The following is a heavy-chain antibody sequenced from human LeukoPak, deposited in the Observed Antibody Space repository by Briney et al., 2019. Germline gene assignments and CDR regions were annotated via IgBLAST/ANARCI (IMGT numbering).Heavy chain of an antibody. V-gene: IGHV4-39*07. CDR1: GASISSSSYY. CDR2: IYYSGST. Sequence: ASETLSLTCTVSGASISSSSYYWGWIRQPPGKGLEWIGSIYYSGSTYYNPFLKSRVTISVDTSKNQFSLKLSSVTAADTAVYYCARSRSYYDTWDYYYGMDVWGQGTTVTVSS. J-gene: IGHJ6*02. CDR3: ARSRSYYDTWDYYYGMDV. D-gene: IGHD1-26*01.